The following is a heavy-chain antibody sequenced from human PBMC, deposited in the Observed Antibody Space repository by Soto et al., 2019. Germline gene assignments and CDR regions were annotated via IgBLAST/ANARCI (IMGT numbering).Heavy chain of an antibody. CDR2: IYWADDK. Sequence: FGLTLVSPXPTLTLTCTFSGFSLSTSGVGVGWIRQPPGKALEWLALIYWADDKRYSPSLKSRLTITKVTSKNQVDPTMTNMDPVDTATYSCAHRRDERKAAAGPFDYWGQGTLVTVSS. CDR3: AHRRDERKAAAGPFDY. V-gene: IGHV2-5*02. J-gene: IGHJ4*02. CDR1: GFSLSTSGVG. D-gene: IGHD6-13*01.